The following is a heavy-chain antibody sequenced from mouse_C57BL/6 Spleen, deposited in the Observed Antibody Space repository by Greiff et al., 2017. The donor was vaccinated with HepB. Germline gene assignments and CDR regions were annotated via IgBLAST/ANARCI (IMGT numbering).Heavy chain of an antibody. CDR3: TNYGSSYYVDY. V-gene: IGHV14-4*01. Sequence: EVKLQQSGAELVRPGASVKLSCTASGFNIKDDYMHWVKQRPEQGLEWIGWIDPENGDTEYASKFQGKATITADTSSTTAYLQLSSLTSEDTAVYYCTNYGSSYYVDYWGQGTTLTVSS. CDR1: GFNIKDDY. CDR2: IDPENGDT. J-gene: IGHJ2*01. D-gene: IGHD1-1*01.